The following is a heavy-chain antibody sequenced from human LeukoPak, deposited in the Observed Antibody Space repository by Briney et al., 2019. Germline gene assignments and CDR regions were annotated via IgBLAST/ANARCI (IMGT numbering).Heavy chain of an antibody. V-gene: IGHV4-59*01. CDR1: GGSISSYY. CDR3: ARDLVGGTTRFDP. D-gene: IGHD1-26*01. CDR2: IFYTGTT. J-gene: IGHJ5*02. Sequence: PSETLSLTCSVSGGSISSYYWSWIRQPPGKGLEWIGYIFYTGTTSYNPSLKSRVTISADTSKNQFALQLSSVTAADTAVYYCARDLVGGTTRFDPWGQGTLVTVSS.